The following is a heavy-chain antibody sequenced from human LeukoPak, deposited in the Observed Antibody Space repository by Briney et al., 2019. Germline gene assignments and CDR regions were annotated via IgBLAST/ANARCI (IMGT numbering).Heavy chain of an antibody. CDR1: GYIFTSYW. V-gene: IGHV5-51*01. CDR3: ARHAGHHGFGY. J-gene: IGHJ4*02. CDR2: IYAGDSEA. Sequence: GESLKISCKGSGYIFTSYWIGWVRQMPGKGLEWMGIIYAGDSEARYSPSFQGQVTISSDKSISTAYLQWSSLKASDTAMYYCARHAGHHGFGYWGQGTLVTVSS.